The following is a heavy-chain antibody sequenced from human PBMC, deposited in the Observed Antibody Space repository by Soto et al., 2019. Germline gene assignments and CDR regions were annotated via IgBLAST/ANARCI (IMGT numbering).Heavy chain of an antibody. CDR2: IKTDGTAT. V-gene: IGHV3-74*03. CDR3: AKDLSWGQCDY. Sequence: EVQLVESGGGLVQPGGSLRLSCAASGFTFSSYWMHWVRQDPGKGLVWVSSIKTDGTATQYADSVKGRFTVSRDNAKNTLYLQMHSLRAEDTAVYYCAKDLSWGQCDYWGEGTLVTVSS. J-gene: IGHJ4*02. D-gene: IGHD3-16*01. CDR1: GFTFSSYW.